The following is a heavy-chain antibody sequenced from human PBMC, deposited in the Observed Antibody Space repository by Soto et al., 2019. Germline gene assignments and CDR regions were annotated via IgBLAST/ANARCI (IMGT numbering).Heavy chain of an antibody. CDR2: ISYDGSNK. CDR3: AKDGVYGSGSPIETNAFDI. CDR1: GFTFSSYG. Sequence: PGGSLRLSCAASGFTFSSYGMHWVRQAPGKGLEWVAVISYDGSNKYYADSVKGRFTISRDNSKNTLYLQMNSLRAEDTAVYYCAKDGVYGSGSPIETNAFDIWGQGTMVTVSS. D-gene: IGHD3-10*01. J-gene: IGHJ3*02. V-gene: IGHV3-30*18.